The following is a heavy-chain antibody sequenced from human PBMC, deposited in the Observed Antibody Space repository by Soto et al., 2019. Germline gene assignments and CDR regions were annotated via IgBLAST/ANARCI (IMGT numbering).Heavy chain of an antibody. Sequence: PGGSLRLSCAASGFTFSSYAMHWVRQAPGKGLEWVAVISYDGSNKYYADSVKGRFTISRDNSKNTLYLQMNSLRAEDTAVYYCAREGPQWLPTYYYYYGMDVWGQGTTVTVSS. CDR3: AREGPQWLPTYYYYYGMDV. J-gene: IGHJ6*02. D-gene: IGHD6-19*01. CDR2: ISYDGSNK. CDR1: GFTFSSYA. V-gene: IGHV3-30-3*01.